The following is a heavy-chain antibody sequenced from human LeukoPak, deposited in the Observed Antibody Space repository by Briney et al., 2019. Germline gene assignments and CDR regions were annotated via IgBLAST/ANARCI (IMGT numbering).Heavy chain of an antibody. CDR2: MYSGGGT. Sequence: GGSLRLSCAASGVTVSSSYMSWVRQAPGKGLEWVSIMYSGGGTDYADSVKGRFTISRDNSKNTLYLQMNSLRAEDMAVYYCARDPSPFYGDYGYWGQGTLVTVSS. CDR1: GVTVSSSY. D-gene: IGHD4-17*01. CDR3: ARDPSPFYGDYGY. V-gene: IGHV3-66*01. J-gene: IGHJ4*02.